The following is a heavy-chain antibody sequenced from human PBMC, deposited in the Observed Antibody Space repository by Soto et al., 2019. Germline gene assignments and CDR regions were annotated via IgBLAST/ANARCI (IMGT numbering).Heavy chain of an antibody. CDR2: VSGSAGTT. Sequence: EVQLLESGGGLVQPGGSLRLSCEASGFTFSIYVMTWVRQAPGKGLEWVSAVSGSAGTTYYADYVKGRFSISRDNSKNTLYLQMNSRTADDTAVYYCARVQGTARNAFDVWGHGTMVTVSS. D-gene: IGHD6-6*01. V-gene: IGHV3-23*01. CDR1: GFTFSIYV. CDR3: ARVQGTARNAFDV. J-gene: IGHJ3*01.